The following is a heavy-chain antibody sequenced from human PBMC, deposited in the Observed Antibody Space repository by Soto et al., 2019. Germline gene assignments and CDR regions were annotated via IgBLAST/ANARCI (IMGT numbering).Heavy chain of an antibody. CDR2: ISAYNGNT. CDR3: SRSGPPAAY. Sequence: QVQLVQSGAEVKKPGASVKVSCKASGYTFTSYAISWVRQAPGQGLEWMGWISAYNGNTNYAQKLQGRVTMTTDPSTTAAYMARGSLRSDDTAVYACSRSGPPAAYGGQGTLVTVSS. J-gene: IGHJ4*02. CDR1: GYTFTSYA. D-gene: IGHD6-25*01. V-gene: IGHV1-18*01.